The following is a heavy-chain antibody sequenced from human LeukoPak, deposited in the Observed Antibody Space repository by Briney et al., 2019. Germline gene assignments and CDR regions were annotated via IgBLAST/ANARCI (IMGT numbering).Heavy chain of an antibody. CDR2: IKQDRSER. J-gene: IGHJ3*02. Sequence: QPGRSLRLSCEASGFTFSRYWLSWVRQTPDKGLEWVANIKQDRSERYYVDSVKGRFTISRDNPKNSVYLQMNSLRAEDTAVYYCATRDGQIDVGVRPFEIWGQGTVVTVSS. CDR3: ATRDGQIDVGVRPFEI. CDR1: GFTFSRYW. V-gene: IGHV3-7*05.